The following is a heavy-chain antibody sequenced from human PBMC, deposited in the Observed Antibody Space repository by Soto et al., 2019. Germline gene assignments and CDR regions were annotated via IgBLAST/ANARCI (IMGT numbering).Heavy chain of an antibody. CDR1: GYTFTSYY. CDR2: INPSGGST. D-gene: IGHD6-19*01. V-gene: IGHV1-46*01. CDR3: ASVALAGNWFDP. J-gene: IGHJ5*02. Sequence: QVQLVQSGAEVKKPGASVKVSCKASGYTFTSYYMHWVRQAPGQGLEWMGIINPSGGSTSYAQKFQGRVTMTRDTSTSTVYMELSSLRSEDTAVYYCASVALAGNWFDPWGQGPLVTVSS.